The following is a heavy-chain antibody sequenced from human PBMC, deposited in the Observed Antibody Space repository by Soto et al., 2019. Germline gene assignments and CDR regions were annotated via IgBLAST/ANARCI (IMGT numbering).Heavy chain of an antibody. Sequence: GESLKISCKGSGYSFTSYWIGWVRQMPGKGLEWMGIIYPGDSDTRYSPSFQGQVTISADKSISTAYLQWSSLKASDTAMYYCARLPDYXDSSGYYQGYYYYGMDVWGQGTTVTVSS. CDR2: IYPGDSDT. D-gene: IGHD3-22*01. V-gene: IGHV5-51*01. J-gene: IGHJ6*02. CDR3: ARLPDYXDSSGYYQGYYYYGMDV. CDR1: GYSFTSYW.